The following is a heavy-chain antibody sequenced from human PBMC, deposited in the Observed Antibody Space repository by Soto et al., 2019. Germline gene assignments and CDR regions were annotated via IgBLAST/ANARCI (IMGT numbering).Heavy chain of an antibody. CDR1: GFTFSSYA. D-gene: IGHD1-26*01. CDR3: AKDVVVGATTGLGDYYYYYGMDV. V-gene: IGHV3-23*01. Sequence: PGGSLRLSCAASGFTFSSYAMSWVRQAPGKGLEWVSAIGASGAGTYYAEYVKGRFTISRDNSKNTLYLQMNSLRAEDTAVFYCAKDVVVGATTGLGDYYYYYGMDVWGQGTTVTVSS. CDR2: IGASGAGT. J-gene: IGHJ6*02.